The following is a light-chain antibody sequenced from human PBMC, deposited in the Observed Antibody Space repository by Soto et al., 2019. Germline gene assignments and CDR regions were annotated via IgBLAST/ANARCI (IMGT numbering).Light chain of an antibody. J-gene: IGLJ1*01. CDR2: EVS. CDR1: TIDVGSYSL. V-gene: IGLV2-23*02. Sequence: QSLLTHPASVSGSPGQSITISCPGTTIDVGSYSLVSWYQQHPGKVPKLLIYEVSKRPSGVSNRFSGSKSANTASLTISGLQAEDEADYYCCSYAGSGTPYVFGTGTKV. CDR3: CSYAGSGTPYV.